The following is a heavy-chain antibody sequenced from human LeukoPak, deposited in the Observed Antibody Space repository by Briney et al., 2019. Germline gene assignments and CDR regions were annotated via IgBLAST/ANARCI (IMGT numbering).Heavy chain of an antibody. CDR2: ISSSSSPI. J-gene: IGHJ4*02. Sequence: GGSLRLSCAASGFTFSTYFMSWVRQAPGKGLEWVSYISSSSSPIYYADSVKGRFTISRDSSKNTLYLQMNSLRAEDTAVYYCAKDLSVGDYMYYFDYWGQGTLVTVSS. CDR1: GFTFSTYF. D-gene: IGHD4-17*01. V-gene: IGHV3-48*01. CDR3: AKDLSVGDYMYYFDY.